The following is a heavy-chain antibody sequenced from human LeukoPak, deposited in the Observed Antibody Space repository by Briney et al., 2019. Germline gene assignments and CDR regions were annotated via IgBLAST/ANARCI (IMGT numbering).Heavy chain of an antibody. Sequence: SETLSLTCTVSGDSVTNDFFWGWVRQPPGKELEWIGSFCLGRDTYYRPSLKSRVTISVDTSKNQFSLNLNSVTAADTAVYYCARWASISPEPGAFFDHWGQGTLVTVSS. CDR1: GDSVTNDFF. V-gene: IGHV4-38-2*02. CDR3: ARWASISPEPGAFFDH. CDR2: FCLGRDT. J-gene: IGHJ4*02. D-gene: IGHD1-14*01.